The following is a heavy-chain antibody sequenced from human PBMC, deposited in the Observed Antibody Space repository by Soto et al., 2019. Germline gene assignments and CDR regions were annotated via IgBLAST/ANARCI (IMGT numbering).Heavy chain of an antibody. CDR3: AKFSGYIDY. D-gene: IGHD2-15*01. V-gene: IGHV3-33*06. J-gene: IGHJ4*02. CDR1: GFTFSRSP. Sequence: PGGSLRLSCAASGFTFSRSPMHWVRQSPGKGLEWVAVIWYDGTNDYYGDSVKGRFTISRDNSNNTLYLQMNNLRAEDTAVYYCAKFSGYIDYWGQGTLVTVSS. CDR2: IWYDGTND.